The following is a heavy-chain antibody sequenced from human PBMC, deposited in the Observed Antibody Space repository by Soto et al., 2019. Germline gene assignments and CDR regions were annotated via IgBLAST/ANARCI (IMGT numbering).Heavy chain of an antibody. CDR2: INPGGGST. D-gene: IGHD2-21*02. Sequence: QVQLMQSGAEVKKPGASVTISCKASGYTFTSYYIHWVRQAPRQGLEWMAIINPGGGSTNYAQKFQGRVTVTRDTATSTVNMELSSLSSEGTAVYYCARDLTAADYWGQGTLVTVSS. V-gene: IGHV1-46*01. J-gene: IGHJ4*02. CDR3: ARDLTAADY. CDR1: GYTFTSYY.